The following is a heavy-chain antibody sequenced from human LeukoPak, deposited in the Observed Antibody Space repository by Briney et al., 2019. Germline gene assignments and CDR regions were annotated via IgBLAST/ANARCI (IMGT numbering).Heavy chain of an antibody. CDR1: GYTFTSYD. V-gene: IGHV1-8*01. CDR2: MNPNSGNT. CDR3: ARAYYDYVWGSYRYPY. J-gene: IGHJ4*02. Sequence: ASVKVSCKASGYTFTSYDINWVRQATGHGLEWMGWMNPNSGNTRYAQKFQGRVTITADESTSTAYMELSSLRSEDTAVYYCARAYYDYVWGSYRYPYWGQGTLVTVSS. D-gene: IGHD3-16*02.